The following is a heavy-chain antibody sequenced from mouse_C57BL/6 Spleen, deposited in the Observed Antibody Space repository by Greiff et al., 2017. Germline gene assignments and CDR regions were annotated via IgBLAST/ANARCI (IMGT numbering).Heavy chain of an antibody. J-gene: IGHJ4*01. CDR3: ARVDLRYAMDY. CDR1: GYTFTSYW. V-gene: IGHV1-72*01. CDR2: IDPNSGGT. Sequence: QVQLKQPGAELVKPGASVKLSCKASGYTFTSYWMHWVKQRPGRGLEWIGRIDPNSGGTKYNEKFKSKATLTVDKPSSTAYMQLSSLTSEDSAVYYCARVDLRYAMDYWGQGTSVTVSS.